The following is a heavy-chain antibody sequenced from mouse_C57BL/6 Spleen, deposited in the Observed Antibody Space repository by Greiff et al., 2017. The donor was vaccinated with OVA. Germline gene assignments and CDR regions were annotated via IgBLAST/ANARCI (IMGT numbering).Heavy chain of an antibody. D-gene: IGHD2-1*01. CDR3: TGGDGNYFDY. CDR2: IRLKSDNYAT. CDR1: GFTFSNYW. J-gene: IGHJ2*01. V-gene: IGHV6-3*01. Sequence: EVKLMESGGGLVQPGGSMKLSCVASGFTFSNYWMNWVRQSPEKGLEWVAQIRLKSDNYATHYAESVKGRFTISRDDSKSSVYLQMNNLRAEDTGIYYCTGGDGNYFDYWGQGTTLTVSS.